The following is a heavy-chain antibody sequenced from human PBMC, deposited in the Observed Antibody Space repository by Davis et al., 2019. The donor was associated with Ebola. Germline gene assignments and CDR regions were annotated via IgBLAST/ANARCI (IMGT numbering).Heavy chain of an antibody. CDR1: GFTFSSYA. CDR2: ISYDGSNK. Sequence: PGGSLRLSCAASGFTFSSYAMHWVRQAPGKGLEWVAVISYDGSNKYYADFVKGRFTISRDNSKNTLYLQMNSLRAEDTAVYYCARIMAVPAALEYWGQGTLVTVSS. V-gene: IGHV3-30-3*01. CDR3: ARIMAVPAALEY. D-gene: IGHD2-2*01. J-gene: IGHJ4*02.